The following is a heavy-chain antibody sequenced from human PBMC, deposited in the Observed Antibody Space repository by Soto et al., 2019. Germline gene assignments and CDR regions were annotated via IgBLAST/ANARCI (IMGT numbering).Heavy chain of an antibody. CDR1: GFTFSRSA. CDR2: ISSSGRDT. Sequence: GSLRLSCAASGFTFSRSAMGWVRQAPGKGLEWVSSISSSGRDTYYPDTVRGRFTVSRDNSKSTLYLEMNSLSAEDTALYFCARDIRSSSGGGIYCWFGP. CDR3: ARDIRSSSGGGIYCWFGP. D-gene: IGHD3-10*01. V-gene: IGHV3-23*01. J-gene: IGHJ5*02.